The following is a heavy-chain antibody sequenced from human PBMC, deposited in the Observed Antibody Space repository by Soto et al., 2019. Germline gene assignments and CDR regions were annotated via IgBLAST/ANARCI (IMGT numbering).Heavy chain of an antibody. CDR1: GFTFSSYG. J-gene: IGHJ1*01. CDR2: ISYDGSNK. D-gene: IGHD3-22*01. Sequence: GGSLRLSCAASGFTFSSYGMHWVRQAPGKGLEWVAVISYDGSNKYYADSVKGRFTISRDNSKNTLYLQMNSLRAEDTAVYYCADEMYYYDSSGYSLAEYFQHWGQGTLVTVSS. CDR3: ADEMYYYDSSGYSLAEYFQH. V-gene: IGHV3-30*18.